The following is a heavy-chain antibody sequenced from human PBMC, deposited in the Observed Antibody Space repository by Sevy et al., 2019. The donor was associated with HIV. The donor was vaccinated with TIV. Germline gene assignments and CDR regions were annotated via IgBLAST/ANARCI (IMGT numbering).Heavy chain of an antibody. Sequence: SETLSLTCTVSGGSISSSNYYWGWIRQPPGKGLEWIGCIYYSGNTYYNPSLKSRVTISVDTSKNQFSLKVSSVTAAATAVFCCAGLSWYSNGWFWFDPWGHGTLVTVSS. CDR1: GGSISSSNYY. CDR3: AGLSWYSNGWFWFDP. CDR2: IYYSGNT. V-gene: IGHV4-39*01. J-gene: IGHJ5*02. D-gene: IGHD6-19*01.